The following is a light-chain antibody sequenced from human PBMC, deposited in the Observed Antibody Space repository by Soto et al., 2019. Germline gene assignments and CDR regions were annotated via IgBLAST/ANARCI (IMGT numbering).Light chain of an antibody. CDR2: YDD. J-gene: IGLJ2*01. V-gene: IGLV1-36*01. Sequence: QSVLTQPPSVSEAPRQRVTISCSGSSSNIGNNAGNWYQQLPGKAPKLLIYYDDLLPSGVSDRFSGSKSGTSASLAISGLQSEDGADFYCAAWDASLSGLVFGGGTKLTVL. CDR3: AAWDASLSGLV. CDR1: SSNIGNNA.